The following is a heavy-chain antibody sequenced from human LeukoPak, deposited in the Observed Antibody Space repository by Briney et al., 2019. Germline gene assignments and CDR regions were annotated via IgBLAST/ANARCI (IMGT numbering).Heavy chain of an antibody. CDR1: GYTFTSYG. Sequence: GASVKVSCKASGYTFTSYGISWVRQAPGQGLEWMGWISAYNGNTNYAQKLQGRVTMTTDTSTSTAYMELRSLRSDDTAVYYCARDRVRARRAEKDAFDIWGQGTMVTVSS. D-gene: IGHD3-10*01. V-gene: IGHV1-18*01. CDR2: ISAYNGNT. CDR3: ARDRVRARRAEKDAFDI. J-gene: IGHJ3*02.